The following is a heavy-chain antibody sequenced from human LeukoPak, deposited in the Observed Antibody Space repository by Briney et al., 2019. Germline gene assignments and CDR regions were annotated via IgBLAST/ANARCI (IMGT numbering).Heavy chain of an antibody. Sequence: GASLRLSCAASGFNFSSHSMRWIRQAPGKGLEWISTISSSGASTYYADSVKGRFNISRDKSKNTLYLQSDSPRAEDAAVYYCAKPPNDAFDIWGQGTMVTVSS. V-gene: IGHV3-23*01. J-gene: IGHJ3*02. CDR3: AKPPNDAFDI. CDR2: ISSSGAST. CDR1: GFNFSSHS.